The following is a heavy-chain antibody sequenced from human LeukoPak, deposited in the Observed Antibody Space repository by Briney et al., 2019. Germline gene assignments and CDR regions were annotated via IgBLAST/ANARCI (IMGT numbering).Heavy chain of an antibody. CDR3: ARDYPHYCISRSCYVQRFDP. J-gene: IGHJ5*02. D-gene: IGHD2-15*01. CDR1: GYTFTSYA. V-gene: IGHV7-4-1*02. CDR2: INTKTGNA. Sequence: GASVKVSCKASGYTFTSYAMTWVRQAPGQGLQWMGYINTKTGNAVYAQGFTGRFAFSLDTSVRTTYLEINSLKSEDTALYYCARDYPHYCISRSCYVQRFDPWGQGPLVTVSP.